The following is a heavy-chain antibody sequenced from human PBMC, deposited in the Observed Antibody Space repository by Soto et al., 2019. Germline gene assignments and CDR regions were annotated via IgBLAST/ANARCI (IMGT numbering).Heavy chain of an antibody. J-gene: IGHJ4*02. V-gene: IGHV4-4*02. Sequence: SSTXSLTCAVSVDSISSSNCLSCFRQSPGKGLDCIGYIHDSGSTTYNPSLKSRVTISVDTSKNQFSLKLNSVTSADTAVYYCARDKVVAYRYDTSGYYTNFELWGQGALVTV. CDR3: ARDKVVAYRYDTSGYYTNFEL. CDR2: IHDSGST. CDR1: VDSISSSNC. D-gene: IGHD3-22*01.